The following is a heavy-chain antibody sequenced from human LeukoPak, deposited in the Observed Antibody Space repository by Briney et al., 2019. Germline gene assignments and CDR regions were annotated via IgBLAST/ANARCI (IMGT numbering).Heavy chain of an antibody. Sequence: PSETLSLTCTVSGGSISSYYWSWIRQPPGKGLEWIGYIYYSGSTNYNPSLKSRVTISVDTSKNQFSLKLSSVTAADTAVYYCARNPYGSGSPFYYYYMDVWGKGTTVTVSS. V-gene: IGHV4-59*01. J-gene: IGHJ6*03. CDR1: GGSISSYY. D-gene: IGHD3-10*01. CDR2: IYYSGST. CDR3: ARNPYGSGSPFYYYYMDV.